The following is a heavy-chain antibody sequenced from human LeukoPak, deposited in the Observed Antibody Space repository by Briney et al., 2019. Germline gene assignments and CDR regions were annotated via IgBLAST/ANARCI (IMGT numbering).Heavy chain of an antibody. J-gene: IGHJ5*02. CDR1: GFTFSHYG. D-gene: IGHD2-15*01. CDR2: TSSGGDNT. Sequence: SGGSLRLSCVASGFTFSHYGMTWVRQAPGKGLEWVSGTSSGGDNTYYADSVKGRFTISRDNSKNTLYLQMNSLRAEDTAVYYCARDFRRRYCSGGSCYSNWFDPWGQGTLVTVSS. CDR3: ARDFRRRYCSGGSCYSNWFDP. V-gene: IGHV3-23*01.